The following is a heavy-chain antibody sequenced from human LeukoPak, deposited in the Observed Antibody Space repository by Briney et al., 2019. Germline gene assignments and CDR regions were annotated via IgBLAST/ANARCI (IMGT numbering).Heavy chain of an antibody. Sequence: SEALSLTCAVSGYSISSGYYWGWIRQPPGKGLEWIGSIYHSGSTYYKPSLKSRVTISVDTSKNQFSLKLSSVTAADTAVYYCARLGCGSTSCYSFDYWGQGTLVTVSS. V-gene: IGHV4-38-2*01. J-gene: IGHJ4*02. D-gene: IGHD2-2*01. CDR1: GYSISSGYY. CDR2: IYHSGST. CDR3: ARLGCGSTSCYSFDY.